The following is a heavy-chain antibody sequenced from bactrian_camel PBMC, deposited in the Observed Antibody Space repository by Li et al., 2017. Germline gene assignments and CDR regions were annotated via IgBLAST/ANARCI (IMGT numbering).Heavy chain of an antibody. Sequence: HVQLVESGGASVQAGGSLRLSCAISRFTSNRYCMGWFRKVPGEEREGVATIDSDGRTSYAESVKGRFTISQDNAKNIILQMNDLKPEDTAMYYCAADPTAVDYDCTEGIPFGYWGQGTQVTVS. CDR3: AADPTAVDYDCTEGIPFGY. CDR2: IDSDGRT. V-gene: IGHV3S26*01. J-gene: IGHJ6*01. D-gene: IGHD4*01. CDR1: RFTSNRYC.